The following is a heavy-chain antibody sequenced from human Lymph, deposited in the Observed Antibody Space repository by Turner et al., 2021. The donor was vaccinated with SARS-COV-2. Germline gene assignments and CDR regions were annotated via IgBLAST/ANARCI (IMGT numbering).Heavy chain of an antibody. Sequence: QVQLVQSGAEVTKPGFSVKFSCKASCCTFSSYAINWVRKAPGPGLEWTGRSMPLLGMANDAQKFQGRVTINAGKSTGTAYMELSSLRSEDTAVYYCAGGKLDSYSGSYYGGIDPWGQGTLVTVSS. CDR3: AGGKLDSYSGSYYGGIDP. CDR1: CCTFSSYA. V-gene: IGHV1-69*04. D-gene: IGHD1-26*01. J-gene: IGHJ5*02. CDR2: SMPLLGMA.